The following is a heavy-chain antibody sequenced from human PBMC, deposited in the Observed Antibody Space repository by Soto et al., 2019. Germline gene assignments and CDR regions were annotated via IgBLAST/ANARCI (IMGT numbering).Heavy chain of an antibody. CDR3: VKDQGSAMVRGGLDS. J-gene: IGHJ4*02. Sequence: PGGSLRLSSSASGFTFSRFPMHWVRQAPGKGLEYISSIDHTGGYTPYADSVKGRFTISRDNSKNTLYLQMSSLRPEDTAVYYCVKDQGSAMVRGGLDSWGQGALVTVSS. V-gene: IGHV3-64D*06. D-gene: IGHD3-10*01. CDR1: GFTFSRFP. CDR2: IDHTGGYT.